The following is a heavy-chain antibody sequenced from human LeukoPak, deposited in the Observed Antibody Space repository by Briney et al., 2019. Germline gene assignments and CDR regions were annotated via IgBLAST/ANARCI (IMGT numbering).Heavy chain of an antibody. D-gene: IGHD3-16*01. CDR2: MNPNSGNT. V-gene: IGHV1-8*01. CDR1: GYTFTSYD. Sequence: ASVKVSCKASGYTFTSYDINWVRQATGQGLEWMGWMNPNSGNTGYAQKFQGRVTMTRNTSISTAYMELSSLRAEDTAVYYCAKLPSSLIGGNWFDPWGQGTLVTVSS. J-gene: IGHJ5*02. CDR3: AKLPSSLIGGNWFDP.